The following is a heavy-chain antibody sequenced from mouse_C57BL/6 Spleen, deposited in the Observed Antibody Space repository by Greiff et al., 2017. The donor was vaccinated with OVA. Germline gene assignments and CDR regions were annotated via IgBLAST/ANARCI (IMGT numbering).Heavy chain of an antibody. CDR3: ARQDYGSSNRAMDY. CDR2: IDPSDSYT. Sequence: QVQLQQSGAELVMPGASVKLSCKASGYTFTSYWMHWVKQRPGQGLEWIGEIDPSDSYTNYNQKFKGKSTLTVDKSSSTAYMQLSSLTSEDSAVYYCARQDYGSSNRAMDYWGQGTSVTVSS. J-gene: IGHJ4*01. D-gene: IGHD1-1*01. V-gene: IGHV1-69*01. CDR1: GYTFTSYW.